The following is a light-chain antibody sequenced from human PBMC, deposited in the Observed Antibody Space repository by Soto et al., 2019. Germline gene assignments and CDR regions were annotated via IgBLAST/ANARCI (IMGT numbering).Light chain of an antibody. V-gene: IGKV1-5*03. CDR1: QSISSW. CDR2: TAS. Sequence: DIQMTQSPSTLSASVGDRVTITCRASQSISSWLAWYQQKPGKAPKLLIYTASNLESGVPSRFSGSGSGTEFTLTISSLQPDDFATYYCQEYNSHSRYTFGQGTKLEIK. CDR3: QEYNSHSRYT. J-gene: IGKJ2*01.